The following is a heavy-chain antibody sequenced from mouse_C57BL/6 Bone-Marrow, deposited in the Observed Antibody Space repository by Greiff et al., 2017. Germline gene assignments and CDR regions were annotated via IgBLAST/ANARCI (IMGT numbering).Heavy chain of an antibody. J-gene: IGHJ3*01. CDR2: INPGSGGT. V-gene: IGHV1-54*01. Sequence: VQLVESGAELVRPGTSVKVSCKASGYAFTNYLIEWVKQRPGQGLEWIGVINPGSGGTNYNEKFKGKATLTADKSSSTAYMQLSSLTSEDSAVYFCARSPSLAYWGQGTLVTVSA. CDR3: ARSPSLAY. CDR1: GYAFTNYL.